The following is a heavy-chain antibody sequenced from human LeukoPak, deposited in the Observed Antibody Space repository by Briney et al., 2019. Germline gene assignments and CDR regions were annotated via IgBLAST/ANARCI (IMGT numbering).Heavy chain of an antibody. CDR1: GGSLSSYY. Sequence: TSETLSLTCTVSGGSLSSYYWNWIRQPPGKGLEWIGYIFYSGTTKYNPSLRGRVTISVDTSKNQFSLKLTSVTAADTAVYYCARGDDHKSTYCDYWGQGTLVTVSS. J-gene: IGHJ4*02. CDR2: IFYSGTT. D-gene: IGHD2-15*01. CDR3: ARGDDHKSTYCDY. V-gene: IGHV4-59*13.